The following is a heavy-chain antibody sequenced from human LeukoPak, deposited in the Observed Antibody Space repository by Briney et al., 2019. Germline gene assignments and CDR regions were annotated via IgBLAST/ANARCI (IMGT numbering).Heavy chain of an antibody. J-gene: IGHJ4*02. CDR2: INHSGST. CDR3: ARAFRGYDFWSGLYFDY. D-gene: IGHD3-3*01. CDR1: GGSFSDYY. V-gene: IGHV4-34*01. Sequence: PSETLSLTCAVYGGSFSDYYWSWIRQPPGKGLEWIGEINHSGSTNYNPSLKSRVTISVDTSKNQFSLKLSSVTAADTAVYYCARAFRGYDFWSGLYFDYWGQGTLVTASS.